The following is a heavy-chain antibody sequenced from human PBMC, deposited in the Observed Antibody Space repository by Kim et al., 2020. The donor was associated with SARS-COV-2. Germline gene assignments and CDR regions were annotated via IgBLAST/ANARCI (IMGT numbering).Heavy chain of an antibody. V-gene: IGHV3-30*04. Sequence: GGSLRLSCAASGFTFSSYAMHWVRQAPGKGLEWVAVISYDGSNKYYADSVKGRFTISRDNSENTLYLQMNSLRAEDTAVYYCARDYYDSSGYSWGVDYWG. CDR3: ARDYYDSSGYSWGVDY. CDR2: ISYDGSNK. J-gene: IGHJ4*01. D-gene: IGHD3-22*01. CDR1: GFTFSSYA.